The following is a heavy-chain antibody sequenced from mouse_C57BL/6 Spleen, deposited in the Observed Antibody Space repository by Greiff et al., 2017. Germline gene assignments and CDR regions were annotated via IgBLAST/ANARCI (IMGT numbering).Heavy chain of an antibody. D-gene: IGHD2-12*01. CDR1: GYSITSGYY. Sequence: EVQLQESGPGLVKPSQSLSLTCSVTGYSITSGYYWNWIRQFPGNKLEWMGYISYDGSNNYNPSLKNRISITRDTSKNQFFLKLNSVTTEDTATYYCASYETWFAYWGQGTLVTVSA. J-gene: IGHJ3*01. CDR2: ISYDGSN. CDR3: ASYETWFAY. V-gene: IGHV3-6*01.